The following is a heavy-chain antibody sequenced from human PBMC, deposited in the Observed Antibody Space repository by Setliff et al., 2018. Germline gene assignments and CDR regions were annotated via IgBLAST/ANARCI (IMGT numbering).Heavy chain of an antibody. CDR1: GFAFNRHG. J-gene: IGHJ4*02. V-gene: IGHV3-20*04. CDR3: AKGYCSSTSCYVDY. D-gene: IGHD2-2*01. Sequence: PGGSLRLSCAASGFAFNRHGMNWVRQVPGKGLEWVSTINWDGRTTGYTDSVKGRFTISRDNAKNSLYLQMNSLRAEDMALYYCAKGYCSSTSCYVDYWGQGTLVTVSS. CDR2: INWDGRTT.